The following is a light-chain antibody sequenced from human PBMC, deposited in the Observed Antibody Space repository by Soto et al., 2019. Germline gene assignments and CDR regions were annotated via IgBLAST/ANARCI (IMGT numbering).Light chain of an antibody. V-gene: IGLV2-14*01. CDR1: SGDIGSYNR. Sequence: QSALTQPASVSGSPGQSITISCTGTSGDIGSYNRVSWYQQHPGKAPKLIIYEVTDRPSGVSNRFSGCKSGNTASLTISGLQAADETEDYCSSYPTNNTRDCVFGTGTQFTVL. CDR2: EVT. CDR3: SSYPTNNTRDCV. J-gene: IGLJ1*01.